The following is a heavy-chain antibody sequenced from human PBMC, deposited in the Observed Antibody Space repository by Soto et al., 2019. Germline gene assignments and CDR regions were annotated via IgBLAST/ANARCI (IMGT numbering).Heavy chain of an antibody. CDR1: GFTFSSYW. Sequence: PLGGSLRLSCAGSGFTFSSYWMSWVRQAPGKGLEWVANIKQDGSEKYYVDSVKGRFTISRDNAKKSLYLEMNSLRAEDTAVYYCARRGYCSTTYCYTGVGGHFYGMDVWGQGTTVTVPS. CDR3: ARRGYCSTTYCYTGVGGHFYGMDV. D-gene: IGHD2-2*02. V-gene: IGHV3-7*03. J-gene: IGHJ6*02. CDR2: IKQDGSEK.